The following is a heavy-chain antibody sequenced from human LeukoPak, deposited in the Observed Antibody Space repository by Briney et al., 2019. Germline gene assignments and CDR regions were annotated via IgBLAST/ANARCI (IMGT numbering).Heavy chain of an antibody. V-gene: IGHV1-46*01. D-gene: IGHD4-23*01. Sequence: GASVKVSCKASGYTFTSYYIHWVRQAPGQGLERMGIINPSGGSTSYAQKFQGRVTMTTDTSTTTAYMDLRSLRSDDTAVYYCARMPPDGVRWSWGWFDPWGQGTLVTVSS. CDR1: GYTFTSYY. CDR2: INPSGGST. J-gene: IGHJ5*02. CDR3: ARMPPDGVRWSWGWFDP.